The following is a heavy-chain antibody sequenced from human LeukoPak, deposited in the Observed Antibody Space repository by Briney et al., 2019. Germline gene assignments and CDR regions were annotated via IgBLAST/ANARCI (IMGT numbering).Heavy chain of an antibody. CDR3: AGLPRRYDSSGYYSPISPLSYFQH. Sequence: ASVHVSCKGSGGTLSNYAISWVRPAPVQGLEWMGRIISISGTENYAQKFQGRVTITTDESTSTAYMELSSLRSEDTAVYYCAGLPRRYDSSGYYSPISPLSYFQHWGQGTLVTVSS. CDR2: IISISGTE. CDR1: GGTLSNYA. J-gene: IGHJ1*01. V-gene: IGHV1-69*05. D-gene: IGHD3-22*01.